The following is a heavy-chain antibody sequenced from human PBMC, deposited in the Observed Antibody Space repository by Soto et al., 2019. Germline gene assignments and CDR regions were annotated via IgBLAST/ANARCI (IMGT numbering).Heavy chain of an antibody. CDR2: ITGSGIYT. D-gene: IGHD4-4*01. J-gene: IGHJ4*02. Sequence: VQLVEYGGGLVKPGGSLRLSCAASGFIFATHTINWVRQAPGKGLEWVSSITGSGIYTRYADSVKGRFNISRDNAKASLYLQMNSLGDEDTSVDYCVKERISNYNEYFDYWGQRTLVTVSS. CDR3: VKERISNYNEYFDY. CDR1: GFIFATHT. V-gene: IGHV3-21*02.